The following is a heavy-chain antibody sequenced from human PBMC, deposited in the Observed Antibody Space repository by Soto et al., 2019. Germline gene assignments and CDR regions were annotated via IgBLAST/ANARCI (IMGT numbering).Heavy chain of an antibody. CDR3: AGGSRYYYYYGMEV. CDR2: IIPSFGTA. Sequence: QVQLVQSGAEVKKPGYSVKVSCKASGGTFSSYAISWVRQAPGQGLEWMGGIIPSFGTANYAQKFQGRVTITADKYTSTAYMELSSLRSADTAVYYCAGGSRYYYYYGMEVWGQGTTVTVSS. J-gene: IGHJ6*02. V-gene: IGHV1-69*06. CDR1: GGTFSSYA. D-gene: IGHD2-15*01.